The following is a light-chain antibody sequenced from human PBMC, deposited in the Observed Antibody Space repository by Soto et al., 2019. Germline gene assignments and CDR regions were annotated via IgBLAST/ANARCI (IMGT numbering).Light chain of an antibody. CDR2: DAS. Sequence: EIVLTQSPATLSLSPGERATLSCRASQSVSSYLAWYQQKPGQAPRLLIYDASNRATGIPARFSGSGSGTDFPLTTSGLEHDDFVFYGCEQLSSSFTSGGGTTVESK. J-gene: IGKJ4*01. CDR3: EQLSSSFT. V-gene: IGKV3-11*01. CDR1: QSVSSY.